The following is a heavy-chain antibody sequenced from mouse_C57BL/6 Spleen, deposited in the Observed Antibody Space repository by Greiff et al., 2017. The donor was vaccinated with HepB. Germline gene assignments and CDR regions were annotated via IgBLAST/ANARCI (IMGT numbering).Heavy chain of an antibody. CDR1: GFTFSSYT. D-gene: IGHD1-1*01. Sequence: EVKVVESGGGLVKPGGSLKLSCAASGFTFSSYTMSWVRQTPEKRLEWVATISGGGGNTYYPDSVKGRFTISRDNAKNTLYLQMSSLRSEDTALYYCARPHYYGSSYWYFDVWGTGTTVTVSS. CDR2: ISGGGGNT. CDR3: ARPHYYGSSYWYFDV. V-gene: IGHV5-9*01. J-gene: IGHJ1*03.